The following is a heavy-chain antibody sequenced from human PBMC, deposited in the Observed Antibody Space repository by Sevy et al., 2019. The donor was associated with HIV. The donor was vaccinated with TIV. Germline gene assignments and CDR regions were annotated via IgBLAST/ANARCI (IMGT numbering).Heavy chain of an antibody. J-gene: IGHJ4*02. CDR2: ISSSSSTI. V-gene: IGHV3-48*01. CDR3: ARDGNGLFDY. D-gene: IGHD2-8*01. Sequence: GGSLRLSCAASGFTFSSYNMNWVRQAPGKGLEWVSYISSSSSTIYYADSVKGRFTISRDNAKNSLYLHMNSLRAEDTALYYCARDGNGLFDYWGQGTLVTVSS. CDR1: GFTFSSYN.